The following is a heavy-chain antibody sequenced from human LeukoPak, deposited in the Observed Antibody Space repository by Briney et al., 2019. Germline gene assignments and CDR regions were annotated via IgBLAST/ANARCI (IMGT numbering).Heavy chain of an antibody. CDR2: IYYSGST. Sequence: PSETLSLTCTVSGGSISSSSYYWGWIRQPPGKGLEWIGSIYYSGSTYYNPSLKSRVTVSVDTSKNQFSLKLSSVAAADTAVYYCARDIMTTVTVFDYWGLGTLVTVSS. V-gene: IGHV4-39*07. J-gene: IGHJ4*02. CDR1: GGSISSSSYY. D-gene: IGHD4-17*01. CDR3: ARDIMTTVTVFDY.